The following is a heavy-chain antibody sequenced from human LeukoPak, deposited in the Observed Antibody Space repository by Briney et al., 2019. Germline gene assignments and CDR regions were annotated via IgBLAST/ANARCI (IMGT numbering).Heavy chain of an antibody. Sequence: ASVKVSCKASGYSFTSYYIHWVRQAPGQGLEWMGLINPSGGSTSYAQKFQGRVTMTRDTSTSTVYMELSSLRSEDTAVYYCARGMRMVRGVIREYCFDSWGQGTLVTVSS. D-gene: IGHD3-10*01. CDR1: GYSFTSYY. CDR2: INPSGGST. V-gene: IGHV1-46*01. J-gene: IGHJ4*02. CDR3: ARGMRMVRGVIREYCFDS.